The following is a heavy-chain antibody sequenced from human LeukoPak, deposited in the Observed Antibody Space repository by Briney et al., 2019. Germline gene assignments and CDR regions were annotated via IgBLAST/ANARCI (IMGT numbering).Heavy chain of an antibody. CDR1: GYSFTSYW. CDR3: ARQEVDTFDY. Sequence: GESLQISCKGSGYSFTSYWIGWVRQMPGKGLEWMGIIYPGDSDTRYSPSFQGQVTISPDKSISTAYLQLSSLKASHTAMYYCARQEVDTFDYWGQGTLVTVSS. J-gene: IGHJ4*02. V-gene: IGHV5-51*01. CDR2: IYPGDSDT.